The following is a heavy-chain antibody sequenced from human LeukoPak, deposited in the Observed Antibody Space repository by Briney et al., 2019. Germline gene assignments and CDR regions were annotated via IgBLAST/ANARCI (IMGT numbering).Heavy chain of an antibody. CDR2: IKQDGSEK. J-gene: IGHJ4*02. Sequence: GGSLRLSCAGSGFTFSSYWMNWVRQAPEKGLEWVANIKQDGSEKDYVDSVKGRFTISRDNAKNSLYLQMNSLRPEDTAVYYCAREGPMLRGVIGGRIDYWGQGTLVTVSS. CDR1: GFTFSSYW. CDR3: AREGPMLRGVIGGRIDY. D-gene: IGHD3-10*01. V-gene: IGHV3-7*03.